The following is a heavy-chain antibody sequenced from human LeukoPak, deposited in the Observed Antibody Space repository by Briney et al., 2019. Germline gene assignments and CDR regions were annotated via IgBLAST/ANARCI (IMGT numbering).Heavy chain of an antibody. V-gene: IGHV4-59*08. CDR2: IYNSGST. J-gene: IGHJ6*03. CDR1: GASITSFY. D-gene: IGHD4-11*01. Sequence: SETLSLTCTVSGASITSFYWNWIRQPPGKGLEWIGYIYNSGSTNYNPSLKGRIAISVDTSKNQFSLKLSSMTAADTAVYYCARLQSHYYYYYMDVWGKGTTVTVSS. CDR3: ARLQSHYYYYYMDV.